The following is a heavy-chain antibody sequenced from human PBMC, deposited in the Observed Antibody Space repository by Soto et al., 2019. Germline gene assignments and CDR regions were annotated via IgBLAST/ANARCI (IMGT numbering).Heavy chain of an antibody. D-gene: IGHD3-10*01. V-gene: IGHV4-59*01. J-gene: IGHJ5*02. CDR1: AGSITTSY. CDR3: ASSGIVGREVNTWFDT. CDR2: ISYRGST. Sequence: SETLSLTCTVSAGSITTSYWSWIRQPLGKALEWIGYISYRGSTNYNPSLKSRLTISIDTSKSQISLKLTSMTTADTAVYYCASSGIVGREVNTWFDTWGQGTLVTVSS.